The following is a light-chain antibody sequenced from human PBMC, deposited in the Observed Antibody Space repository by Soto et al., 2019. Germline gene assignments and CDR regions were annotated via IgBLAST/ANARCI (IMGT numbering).Light chain of an antibody. V-gene: IGLV1-51*02. CDR2: ENA. J-gene: IGLJ1*01. Sequence: QSVLTQPPSVSAAPGQKVTISCSGSNSNIGNSYVYWYQQFPGAAPKLLMYENAERASGIPDRFSGSKSGAAATLAITGIQTGDEADYYCGTWDSGLSGFVFGTGTKLTVL. CDR1: NSNIGNSY. CDR3: GTWDSGLSGFV.